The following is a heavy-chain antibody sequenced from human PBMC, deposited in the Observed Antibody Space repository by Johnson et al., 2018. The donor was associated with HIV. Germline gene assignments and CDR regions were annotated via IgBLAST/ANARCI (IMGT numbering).Heavy chain of an antibody. Sequence: VQLVESGGGVVQPGRSLRLSCAASGFTFSSYAMHWVRQAPGKGLEWVAVISYDGSNKYYADSVKGRFTISRDNSKNTLYLQMNSLRAEDTAVYYCARAFDPRAFDIWGQGTMVTVS. CDR1: GFTFSSYA. CDR3: ARAFDPRAFDI. J-gene: IGHJ3*02. V-gene: IGHV3-30-3*01. D-gene: IGHD2/OR15-2a*01. CDR2: ISYDGSNK.